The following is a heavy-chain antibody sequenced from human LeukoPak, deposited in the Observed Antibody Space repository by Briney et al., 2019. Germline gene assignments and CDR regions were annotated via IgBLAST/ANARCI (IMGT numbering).Heavy chain of an antibody. D-gene: IGHD3/OR15-3a*01. V-gene: IGHV1-2*02. J-gene: IGHJ4*02. CDR2: INPKSGGT. CDR3: APQGRLVDWLPLDS. Sequence: GASVKVSCKASGYTFTDYYMHWVRQAPGQGFQWMGWINPKSGGTYYAQTFQGRVTLTRDTSISTAYMDLSGLRSDDTAVYYCAPQGRLVDWLPLDSWGQGTLVTVSS. CDR1: GYTFTDYY.